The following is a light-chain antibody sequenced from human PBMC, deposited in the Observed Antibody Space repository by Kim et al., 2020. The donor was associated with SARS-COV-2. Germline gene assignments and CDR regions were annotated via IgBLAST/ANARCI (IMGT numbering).Light chain of an antibody. CDR2: DVS. CDR1: SSDVGGYNY. V-gene: IGLV2-14*03. Sequence: ITISCTGTSSDVGGYNYVSWYQQHPGKAPKLMIYDVSNRPSGVSNRFSGSKSGNTASLTISGLQAEDEANYYCSSYTRDNSLEGVFGGGTQLTVL. J-gene: IGLJ2*01. CDR3: SSYTRDNSLEGV.